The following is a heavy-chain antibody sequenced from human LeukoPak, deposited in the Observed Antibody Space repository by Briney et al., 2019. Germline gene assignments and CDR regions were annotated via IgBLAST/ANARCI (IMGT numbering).Heavy chain of an antibody. Sequence: GGSLRLSCAASGFIFTNYGMSWVRQAPGKGLEWVSDISGSGGSTYYADSVKGRFTISRDNSKNTLYLQMNSLRAEDTAVYYCAKRIQSAMATGYWGQGTLVTVSS. V-gene: IGHV3-23*01. J-gene: IGHJ4*02. D-gene: IGHD5-18*01. CDR2: ISGSGGST. CDR1: GFIFTNYG. CDR3: AKRIQSAMATGY.